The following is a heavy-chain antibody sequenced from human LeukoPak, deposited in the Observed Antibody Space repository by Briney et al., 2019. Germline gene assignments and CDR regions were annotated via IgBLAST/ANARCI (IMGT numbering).Heavy chain of an antibody. Sequence: ASVKVSCKASGYTFTSYYMHWVRQAPGQGLEWMGIINPSGGSTSYAQKFQGRVTMTRDMSTSTVYMELSSLRSEDTAVYYCARAHVWSMVVEDAFDIWGQGTMVTVSS. CDR1: GYTFTSYY. D-gene: IGHD3-22*01. J-gene: IGHJ3*02. CDR2: INPSGGST. CDR3: ARAHVWSMVVEDAFDI. V-gene: IGHV1-46*01.